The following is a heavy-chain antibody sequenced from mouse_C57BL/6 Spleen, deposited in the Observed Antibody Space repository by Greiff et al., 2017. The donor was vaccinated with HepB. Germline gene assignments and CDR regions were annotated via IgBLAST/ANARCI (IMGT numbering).Heavy chain of an antibody. Sequence: VQLQQSGAELARPGASVKLSCKASGYTFTSYGISWVKQRTGQGLEWIGEIYPRSGNTYYNEKFKGKATLTADKSSSTAYMELRSLTSEDSAVYFCARWGTTVVATKGFAYWGQGTLVTVSA. J-gene: IGHJ3*01. CDR1: GYTFTSYG. V-gene: IGHV1-81*01. CDR2: IYPRSGNT. D-gene: IGHD1-1*01. CDR3: ARWGTTVVATKGFAY.